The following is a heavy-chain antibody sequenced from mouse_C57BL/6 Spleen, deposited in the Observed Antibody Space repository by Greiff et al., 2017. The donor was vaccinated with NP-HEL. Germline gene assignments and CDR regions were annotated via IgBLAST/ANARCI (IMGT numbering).Heavy chain of an antibody. Sequence: VQLQQSGPELVKPGASVKISCKASGYTFTDYYMNWVKQSHGKSLEWIGDINPNNGGTSYNQKFKGKATLTVDKSSSTAYMELRSLTSEDSAVYYCARQTKGFAYWGQGTLVTVSA. D-gene: IGHD1-3*01. CDR1: GYTFTDYY. J-gene: IGHJ3*01. CDR2: INPNNGGT. CDR3: ARQTKGFAY. V-gene: IGHV1-26*01.